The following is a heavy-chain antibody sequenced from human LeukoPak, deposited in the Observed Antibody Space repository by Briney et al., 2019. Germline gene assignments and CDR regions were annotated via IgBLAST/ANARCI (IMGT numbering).Heavy chain of an antibody. V-gene: IGHV3-33*01. CDR2: IWYDGSNK. CDR1: GFTFSSYG. J-gene: IGHJ5*02. D-gene: IGHD6-6*01. Sequence: GGSLRLSCAASGFTFSSYGMHWVRQAPGKGLEWVAVIWYDGSNKYYADSVKGRFTISRDNSKNTLYLKMNSLRDEDTAVYYCARARSSSGNWFDPWGQGTLVTVSS. CDR3: ARARSSSGNWFDP.